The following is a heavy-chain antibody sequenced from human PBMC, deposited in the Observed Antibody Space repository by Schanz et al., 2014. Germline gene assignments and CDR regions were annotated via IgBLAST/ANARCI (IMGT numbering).Heavy chain of an antibody. CDR1: GFTFSNHG. Sequence: EVRLVESGGGLVKPGGSLRLSCAASGFTFSNHGMHWVRQAPGKGLEWVSIIYTDGSTYYADSVRDRFTISRDNSKNMLYLQINNLRAEDTAVYYCARGTDTAMEHRPFDYWGQGTLVTVSS. D-gene: IGHD5-18*01. CDR2: IYTDGST. V-gene: IGHV3-66*01. CDR3: ARGTDTAMEHRPFDY. J-gene: IGHJ4*02.